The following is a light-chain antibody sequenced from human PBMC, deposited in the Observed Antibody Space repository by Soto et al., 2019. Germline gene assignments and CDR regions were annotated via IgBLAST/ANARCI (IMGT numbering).Light chain of an antibody. V-gene: IGLV2-8*01. Sequence: QSALTQPASLSASPGQSITISCTGSSSDVGGHEYVSWYQQHPGKAPKVMIFEVSKRPSGVPDRFSGSKSANTASLTVSGLQAEDEADYYCTSYAGANTLVFGGGTKLTVL. CDR3: TSYAGANTLV. CDR1: SSDVGGHEY. J-gene: IGLJ2*01. CDR2: EVS.